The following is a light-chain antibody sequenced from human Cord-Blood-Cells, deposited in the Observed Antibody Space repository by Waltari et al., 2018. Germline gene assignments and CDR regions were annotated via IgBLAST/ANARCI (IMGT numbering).Light chain of an antibody. V-gene: IGLV2-14*01. CDR3: SSYTSSSTGV. J-gene: IGLJ1*01. CDR2: DVS. Sequence: QSALTQPASVSGSPGQSITISCTGTSSAVGGYNYVSWYQQHPGKAPKLMIYDVSNRPSGVSNRFSGSKSGNTASLTSAGLQAEDEADYYCSSYTSSSTGVFGTGTKVTVL. CDR1: SSAVGGYNY.